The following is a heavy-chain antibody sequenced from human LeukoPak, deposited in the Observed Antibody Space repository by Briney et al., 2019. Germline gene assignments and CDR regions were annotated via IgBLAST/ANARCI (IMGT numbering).Heavy chain of an antibody. D-gene: IGHD2-15*01. CDR2: VSYDGTT. CDR3: ARLDCSGDGCYNH. V-gene: IGHV4-59*08. Sequence: PSETLSLTCSVSGDSVTSYYWSWIRQPPGEGLEWIGYVSYDGTTNYTPSLGSRVIMAVDTAKNNISLRLTSVTAADTAVYYCARLDCSGDGCYNHWGRGTLVTVSS. J-gene: IGHJ4*02. CDR1: GDSVTSYY.